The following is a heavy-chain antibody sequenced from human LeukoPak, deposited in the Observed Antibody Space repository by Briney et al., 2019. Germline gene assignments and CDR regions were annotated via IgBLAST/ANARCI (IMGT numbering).Heavy chain of an antibody. Sequence: GGSLRLSCAASGFTFSRYSMNWVRQAPGKGLEWVSSISSSSSYIYYADSVKGRFTISRDNSKNTLYLQMNSLRAEDTAVYYCAKDTAANPYYFDYWGQGTLVTASS. CDR2: ISSSSSYI. CDR3: AKDTAANPYYFDY. CDR1: GFTFSRYS. J-gene: IGHJ4*02. V-gene: IGHV3-21*04. D-gene: IGHD5-18*01.